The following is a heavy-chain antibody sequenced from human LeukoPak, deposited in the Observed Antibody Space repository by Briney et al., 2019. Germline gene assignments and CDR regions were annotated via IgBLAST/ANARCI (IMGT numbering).Heavy chain of an antibody. D-gene: IGHD2-2*02. V-gene: IGHV4-59*08. J-gene: IGHJ5*02. Sequence: PSETLSLTCTVSGGSISSYYWSWIRQPPGKGLEWIGYIYYSGSTNYNPSLKSRVTISVDTSKNQFSLKLSSVTAADTAVYYCARHFYPDIVVVPAAINWFDPWGQGTLVTVSS. CDR3: ARHFYPDIVVVPAAINWFDP. CDR2: IYYSGST. CDR1: GGSISSYY.